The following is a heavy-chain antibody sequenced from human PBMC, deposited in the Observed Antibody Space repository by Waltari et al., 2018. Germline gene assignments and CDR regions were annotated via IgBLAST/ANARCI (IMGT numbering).Heavy chain of an antibody. CDR2: IYYSGST. J-gene: IGHJ6*02. CDR1: GGSISSSSYY. CDR3: ARDRAGSGSYYGASYYYYGMDV. D-gene: IGHD3-10*01. V-gene: IGHV4-39*07. Sequence: QLQLQESGPGLVKPSETLSLTCTVSGGSISSSSYYWGWIRQPPGKGLEWIGSIYYSGSTYYNPSLKSRVTISVDTSKNQFSLKLSSVTAADTAVYYCARDRAGSGSYYGASYYYYGMDVWGQGTTVTVSS.